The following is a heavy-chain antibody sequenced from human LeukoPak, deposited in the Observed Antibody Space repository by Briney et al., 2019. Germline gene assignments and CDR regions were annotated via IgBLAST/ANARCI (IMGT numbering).Heavy chain of an antibody. J-gene: IGHJ4*02. Sequence: SVKVSCKASGFTFTSSAVQWVRQARGQRLEWIGWIVVGSGNTNYAQKSQERVTITRDMSTSTAYMELSSLRSEDTAVYYCAARGDYVDPDYWGQGTLVTVSS. D-gene: IGHD4-17*01. V-gene: IGHV1-58*01. CDR3: AARGDYVDPDY. CDR1: GFTFTSSA. CDR2: IVVGSGNT.